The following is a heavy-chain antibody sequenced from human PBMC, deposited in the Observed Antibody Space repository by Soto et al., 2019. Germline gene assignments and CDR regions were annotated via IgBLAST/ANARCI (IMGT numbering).Heavy chain of an antibody. J-gene: IGHJ6*02. CDR1: GGTFSSYA. V-gene: IGHV1-69*13. Sequence: SVKVSCKASGGTFSSYAISWVRQAPGQGLEWMGGIIPIFDTANYAQKFQGRVTITADESTSTAYMELSSLRSEDTAVYYCASYGTVLRFLEWPRGYYYGMDVWGQGTTVTVSS. D-gene: IGHD3-3*01. CDR3: ASYGTVLRFLEWPRGYYYGMDV. CDR2: IIPIFDTA.